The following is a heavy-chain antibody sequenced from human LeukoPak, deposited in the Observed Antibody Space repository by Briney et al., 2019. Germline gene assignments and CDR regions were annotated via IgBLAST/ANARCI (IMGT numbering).Heavy chain of an antibody. V-gene: IGHV4-39*07. Sequence: SETLSLTCTVSGGSISSSSYYWGWIRQPPGKGLEWIGSIYYSGSTYYNPSLKSRVTISVDTSKNQFSLKLSSVTAADTAVYYCARTRCSSTSCLYYYGMDVWGQGTTVTVSS. CDR3: ARTRCSSTSCLYYYGMDV. D-gene: IGHD2-2*01. CDR2: IYYSGST. CDR1: GGSISSSSYY. J-gene: IGHJ6*02.